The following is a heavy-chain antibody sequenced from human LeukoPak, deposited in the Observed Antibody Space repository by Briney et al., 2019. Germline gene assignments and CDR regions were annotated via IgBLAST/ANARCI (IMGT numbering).Heavy chain of an antibody. CDR3: ARVRGITMIVEI. CDR1: GGSISSYY. CDR2: IYYSGST. D-gene: IGHD3-22*01. J-gene: IGHJ3*02. Sequence: SETLSLTCTVSGGSISSYYWSWIRQPPGKGLEWIGYIYYSGSTNYNPSLKSRVTISVDTSKNQFSLKLSSVTAADTAVYYCARVRGITMIVEIWGQGTMVTVSS. V-gene: IGHV4-59*08.